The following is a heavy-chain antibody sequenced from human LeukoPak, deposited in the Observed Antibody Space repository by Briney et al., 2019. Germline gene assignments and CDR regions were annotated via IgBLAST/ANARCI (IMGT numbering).Heavy chain of an antibody. CDR1: GFTFSDYA. Sequence: PGGSLRLSCTASGFTFSDYAMSWVRQAPGKGLVWVSRIKSDGSSTSYADSVKGRFTISRDNAKSTLFLQMNSLRTEDTAVYYRARGDYFDYWGQGTLVTVSS. CDR3: ARGDYFDY. CDR2: IKSDGSST. J-gene: IGHJ4*02. V-gene: IGHV3-74*01.